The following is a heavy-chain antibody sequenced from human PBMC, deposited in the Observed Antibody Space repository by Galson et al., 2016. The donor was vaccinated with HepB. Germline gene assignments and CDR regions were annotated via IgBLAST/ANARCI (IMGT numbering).Heavy chain of an antibody. CDR2: MHPRGRP. J-gene: IGHJ4*02. Sequence: SAPLSLTCTVSGVSISSRSLSWGWLRQPPGKGLAWIGRMHPRGRPASNPSLKRRVTISVDQSKNQLSVELTSVTAADTAVYYCASSHPRTAYFNFWGQGTLVTVSS. V-gene: IGHV4-39*01. CDR3: ASSHPRTAYFNF. CDR1: GVSISSRSLS. D-gene: IGHD5-18*01.